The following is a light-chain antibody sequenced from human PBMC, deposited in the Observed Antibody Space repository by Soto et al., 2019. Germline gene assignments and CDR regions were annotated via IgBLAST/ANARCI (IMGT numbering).Light chain of an antibody. CDR2: EVS. V-gene: IGLV2-14*01. Sequence: QSALTQPASVSGSPGQWITISCTGTINDIGSYDYVSWYQQHPGKAPKLIISEVSNRPSGVSNRFSGSKSGDTASLTISGLQAEDEADYYCTSFACGISILFGGGTKLTVL. CDR3: TSFACGISIL. J-gene: IGLJ2*01. CDR1: INDIGSYDY.